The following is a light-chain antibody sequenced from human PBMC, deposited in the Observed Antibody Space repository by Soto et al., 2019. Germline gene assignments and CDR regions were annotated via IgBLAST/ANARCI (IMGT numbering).Light chain of an antibody. J-gene: IGKJ1*01. V-gene: IGKV1-33*01. CDR1: QEISNY. CDR3: QQYDHLPRT. CDR2: DAS. Sequence: DIQMIQSPSSLSASVGDRVTITCQASQEISNYLNWYQQKPGKAPKLLIYDASNLERGVPSRFSGRGSGTDFTFTISSLQPEDCATYDCQQYDHLPRTFGRGTKVEIK.